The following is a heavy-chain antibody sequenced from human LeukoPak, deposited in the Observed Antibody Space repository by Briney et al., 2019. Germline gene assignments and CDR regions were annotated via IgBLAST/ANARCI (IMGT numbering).Heavy chain of an antibody. V-gene: IGHV4-59*08. Sequence: SETLSLTCTVSGGSITGYYWSWIRQPPGKGLEWVGYIFSSGSTNYNPSLKSRVTISLDTSKSQFSLKLISVTASDTAVFYCARGNSGSYREFDYWGQGTLVTVSS. J-gene: IGHJ4*02. CDR2: IFSSGST. CDR1: GGSITGYY. CDR3: ARGNSGSYREFDY. D-gene: IGHD1-26*01.